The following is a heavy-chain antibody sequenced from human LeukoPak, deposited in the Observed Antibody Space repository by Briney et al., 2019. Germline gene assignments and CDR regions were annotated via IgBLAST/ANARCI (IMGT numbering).Heavy chain of an antibody. J-gene: IGHJ6*03. CDR2: MYTGGST. CDR3: TREAIDLYYYSYMDV. Sequence: SETLSLTCTVSGGSISSYYWSWIRQPPGKGLEWIGRMYTGGSTNYNPSLKSRVTIAVDTSKNQFSLKLSSVTAADTAVYYCTREAIDLYYYSYMDVWGKGTTVTISS. CDR1: GGSISSYY. V-gene: IGHV4-4*08. D-gene: IGHD3-22*01.